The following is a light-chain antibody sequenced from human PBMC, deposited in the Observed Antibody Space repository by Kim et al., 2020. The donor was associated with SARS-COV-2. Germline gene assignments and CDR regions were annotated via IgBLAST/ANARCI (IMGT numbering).Light chain of an antibody. Sequence: ELTQSPSVSVSPGQTASITCSGDKLGDKYACWYQQKPGQSPVLVIYQDSKRPSGIPERFSGSNSGNTATLTISGTQAMDEADYYCQAWDSSTNYVFGTGTKVTVL. CDR3: QAWDSSTNYV. V-gene: IGLV3-1*01. J-gene: IGLJ1*01. CDR1: KLGDKY. CDR2: QDS.